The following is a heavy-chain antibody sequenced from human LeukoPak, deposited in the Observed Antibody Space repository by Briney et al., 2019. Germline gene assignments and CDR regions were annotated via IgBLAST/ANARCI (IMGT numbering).Heavy chain of an antibody. CDR2: ISGSGGST. V-gene: IGHV3-23*01. CDR1: GFTFSSYA. D-gene: IGHD3-22*01. Sequence: GGSLRLSCAASGFTFSSYAMSWVRQAPGXXLEWVSAISGSGGSTYYADSVKGRFTISRDNSKNTLYLQMNSLRAEDTAVYYCAKSDDSSGYYLFDYWGQGTLVTVSS. J-gene: IGHJ4*02. CDR3: AKSDDSSGYYLFDY.